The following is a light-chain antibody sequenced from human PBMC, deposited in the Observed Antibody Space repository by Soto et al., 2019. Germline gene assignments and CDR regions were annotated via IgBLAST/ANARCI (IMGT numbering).Light chain of an antibody. Sequence: VLTQSPATLSLSPGERVTLSCRASQSVGTYLAWYHQRPGQSPRLVIYDSSNRATGIPARFNGSGSETDFTLTIDSLEREEFAVYYCQQRSSWITFGQGTRLEIK. J-gene: IGKJ5*01. CDR2: DSS. CDR3: QQRSSWIT. CDR1: QSVGTY. V-gene: IGKV3-11*01.